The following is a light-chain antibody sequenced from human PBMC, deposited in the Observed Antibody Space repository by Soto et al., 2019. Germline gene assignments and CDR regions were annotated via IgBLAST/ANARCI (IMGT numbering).Light chain of an antibody. V-gene: IGKV1-39*01. J-gene: IGKJ1*01. CDR2: GAS. CDR3: QQSYRTPRS. CDR1: QYVDTY. Sequence: DIQMTQSPSSLSESVGDRVTITCRASQYVDTYLNWYQQKPGKAPKLLIYGASSLQSGVPSRYSGIGSGTDFTLTISSLQPDDSATYYCQQSYRTPRSFGQGTKVEVK.